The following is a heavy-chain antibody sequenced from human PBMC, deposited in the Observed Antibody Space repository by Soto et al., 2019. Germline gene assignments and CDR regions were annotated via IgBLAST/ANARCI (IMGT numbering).Heavy chain of an antibody. Sequence: GGSLRLSCAASGFPFSSNYMSWVRQAPGKGLEWVSVIYSGGSTYYSDSVKGRFSISRDNSKNTLYLQMNSLRAEDTAVYYCARSITFGGVPLWGRGTLDPVSS. V-gene: IGHV3-66*01. J-gene: IGHJ4*02. CDR2: IYSGGST. CDR1: GFPFSSNY. CDR3: ARSITFGGVPL. D-gene: IGHD3-16*01.